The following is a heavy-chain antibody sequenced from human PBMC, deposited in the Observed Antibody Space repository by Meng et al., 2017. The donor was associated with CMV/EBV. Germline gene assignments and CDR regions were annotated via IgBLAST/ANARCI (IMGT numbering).Heavy chain of an antibody. V-gene: IGHV1-69*12. J-gene: IGHJ4*02. CDR2: IIPVFETA. D-gene: IGHD1-26*01. Sequence: HVQLVQSAAEVKKPGSSVKVSCKTSGGTFSNFAISWVRQDPGEGLEWMGGIIPVFETANYAERFQDRVTITADDSTTTAYMELSSLRADDTALYFCARGGDSWYSDYWGQGTLVTVSS. CDR3: ARGGDSWYSDY. CDR1: GGTFSNFA.